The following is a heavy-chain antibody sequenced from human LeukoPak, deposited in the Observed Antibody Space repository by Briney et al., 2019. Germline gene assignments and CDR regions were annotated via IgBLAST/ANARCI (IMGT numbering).Heavy chain of an antibody. CDR2: ISSTSTEK. D-gene: IGHD3-16*01. CDR1: GFTFSNYK. V-gene: IGHV3-21*01. CDR3: ARDGGGLDY. Sequence: PGGSLRLSCAASGFTFSNYKMNWVRQAPGKGLEWVSSISSTSTEKAYADSVKGRFTISRDNAKNSLYLQMNSLRAEDAAVYYCARDGGGLDYWGQGTLVTVSS. J-gene: IGHJ4*02.